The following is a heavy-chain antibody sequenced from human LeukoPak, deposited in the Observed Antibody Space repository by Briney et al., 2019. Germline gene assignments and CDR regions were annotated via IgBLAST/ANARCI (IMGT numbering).Heavy chain of an antibody. V-gene: IGHV1-69*06. CDR1: GCTFSSYA. D-gene: IGHD4-17*01. CDR3: ASCHWGSDYSSFDY. J-gene: IGHJ4*02. CDR2: IIPIFGTA. Sequence: ASVKVSCKASGCTFSSYAISWVRQAPGQGLEWMGGIIPIFGTANYAQKFQGRVTITADKSTSTAYMELSSLRSEDTAVYYCASCHWGSDYSSFDYWGQGTLVTVSS.